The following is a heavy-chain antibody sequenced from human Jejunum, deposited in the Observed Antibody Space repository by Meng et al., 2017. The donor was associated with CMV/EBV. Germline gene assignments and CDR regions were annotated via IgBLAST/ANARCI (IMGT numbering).Heavy chain of an antibody. CDR2: IYWDYDK. CDR3: VHRKDYGGNWNGGSADF. Sequence: QITLNESGPARVKPTQTRTLTCTFSGFSLTSSPVGVGWIRQPTGKSLEWLAFIYWDYDKRYTPSLKNRLTIPKDVPRNQVVLTITNIDPTDTATYYCVHRKDYGGNWNGGSADFWGQGALVTVSS. V-gene: IGHV2-5*02. CDR1: GFSLTSSPVG. D-gene: IGHD1-1*01. J-gene: IGHJ4*02.